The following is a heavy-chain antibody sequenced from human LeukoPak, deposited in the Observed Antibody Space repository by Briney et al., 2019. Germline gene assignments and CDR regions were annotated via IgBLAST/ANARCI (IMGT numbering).Heavy chain of an antibody. J-gene: IGHJ5*02. CDR2: PYFSGNT. CDR1: GGSISSSSYY. CDR3: ARHASYGDKFDP. V-gene: IGHV4-39*01. D-gene: IGHD4-17*01. Sequence: SSETLSLTCTVSGGSISSSSYYWGWIRQPPGKGLEWIGSPYFSGNTYYTPSLKSRATISVDTPKNHFSLKLSSVTAADTAVYYCARHASYGDKFDPWGQGTLVTVSS.